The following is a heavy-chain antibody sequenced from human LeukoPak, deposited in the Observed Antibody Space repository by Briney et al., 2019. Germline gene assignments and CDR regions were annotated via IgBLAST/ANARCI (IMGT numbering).Heavy chain of an antibody. D-gene: IGHD3-3*01. CDR2: VYHTGTT. Sequence: SETLSLTCSVSGASISGYYWSWIRQTPGKGLEWIGYVYHTGTTNYNPSLQSRVTITVDTSRNQFSLNLRSLTAADTAVYYCARYMRASGTYDFDYWGQGTLVTVSS. V-gene: IGHV4-59*13. J-gene: IGHJ4*02. CDR3: ARYMRASGTYDFDY. CDR1: GASISGYY.